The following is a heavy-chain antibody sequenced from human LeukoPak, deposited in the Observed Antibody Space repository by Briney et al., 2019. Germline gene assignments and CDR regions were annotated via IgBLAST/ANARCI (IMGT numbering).Heavy chain of an antibody. V-gene: IGHV3-74*01. CDR1: GFTFSSYW. Sequence: GGSLRLSCAASGFTFSSYWMHWVRQAPGKGLVWVSRTNSDGSSISYADSVKGRFTISRDNAQNTLYLQMNSLRAEDTAVYYCVRAAAASFDYWGQGTLVTVSS. D-gene: IGHD6-13*01. CDR2: TNSDGSSI. J-gene: IGHJ4*02. CDR3: VRAAAASFDY.